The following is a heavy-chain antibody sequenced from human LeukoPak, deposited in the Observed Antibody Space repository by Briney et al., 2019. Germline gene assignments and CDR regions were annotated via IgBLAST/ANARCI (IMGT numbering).Heavy chain of an antibody. CDR2: INPNSGGT. D-gene: IGHD2-15*01. CDR3: ARDSDCSGGSCLDY. CDR1: GYTFTSYD. J-gene: IGHJ4*02. V-gene: IGHV1-2*02. Sequence: ASVKVSCKASGYTFTSYDINWVRQATGQGLEWMGWINPNSGGTNYAQKFQGRVTMTRDTSTSTAYMELSRLRSDDTAVYYCARDSDCSGGSCLDYWGQGTLVTVSS.